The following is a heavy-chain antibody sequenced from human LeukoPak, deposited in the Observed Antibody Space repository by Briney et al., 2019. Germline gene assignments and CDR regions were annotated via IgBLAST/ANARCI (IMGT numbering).Heavy chain of an antibody. CDR1: GYTFTSYG. CDR2: ISAYNGNT. V-gene: IGHV1-18*01. J-gene: IGHJ6*02. CDR3: ARDGASGSYSSYYGMDV. D-gene: IGHD1-26*01. Sequence: ASVKVSCKASGYTFTSYGISWVRQAPGQGLEWMGWISAYNGNTNYAQKLQGRVTMTTDTSTSTVYMELRSLRSDDTAVYYCARDGASGSYSSYYGMDVWGQGTTVTVSS.